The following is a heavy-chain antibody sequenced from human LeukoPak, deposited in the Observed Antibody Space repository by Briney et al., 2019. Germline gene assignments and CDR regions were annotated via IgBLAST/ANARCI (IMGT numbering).Heavy chain of an antibody. J-gene: IGHJ5*02. D-gene: IGHD3-10*01. CDR3: ARLYGSGSTNWFDP. CDR1: GGSISSGGYS. Sequence: PSETLSLTCAVSGGSISSGGYSWSWIRQPPGKGLEWIGYIYHSGSTYYNPSLKSRVDRSKNRFSLKLSSVTAADTAVYYCARLYGSGSTNWFDPWGQGTLVTVSS. CDR2: IYHSGST. V-gene: IGHV4-30-2*01.